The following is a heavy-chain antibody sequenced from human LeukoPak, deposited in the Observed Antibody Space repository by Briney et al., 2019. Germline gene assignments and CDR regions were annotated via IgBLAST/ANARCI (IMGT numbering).Heavy chain of an antibody. CDR1: GGSIGSYY. J-gene: IGHJ3*02. CDR2: IYYSGYT. V-gene: IGHV4-59*01. CDR3: ARGHKAFDI. Sequence: SETLSLTCTVSGGSIGSYYWSWIRQPPGKGLEYIAYIYYSGYTNYNPSLKSRVTISVYTSKNQFSLQLSSVTAADTAIYYCARGHKAFDIWGQGTMVTVSS.